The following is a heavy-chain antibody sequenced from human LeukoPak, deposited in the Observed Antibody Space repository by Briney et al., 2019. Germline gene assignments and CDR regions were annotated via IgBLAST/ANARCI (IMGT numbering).Heavy chain of an antibody. Sequence: GASVKVSCKASGYTFTAYYMHWVRQAPGQGLEWMGWINPNTGDTNYAEKFQGRVTMTRDTTISTAYMELGRLTSDDTAVYYCASYPRYSSSPPFDYWGQGTLVTVSS. J-gene: IGHJ4*02. CDR1: GYTFTAYY. V-gene: IGHV1-2*02. CDR2: INPNTGDT. CDR3: ASYPRYSSSPPFDY. D-gene: IGHD5-18*01.